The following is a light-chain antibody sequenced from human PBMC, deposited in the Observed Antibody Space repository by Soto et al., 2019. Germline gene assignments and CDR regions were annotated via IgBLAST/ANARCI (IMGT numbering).Light chain of an antibody. CDR3: STYTSTSTRV. V-gene: IGLV2-14*01. CDR2: EVS. Sequence: QSALTQPASVSGSPGQSITISCTGASSDVGAYNYVSWYQQHPGKAPKLMIYEVSNRPSGVSHRFSGSKSGNTASLPISGLQAEDEADYYCSTYTSTSTRVFGTGTKVTVL. CDR1: SSDVGAYNY. J-gene: IGLJ1*01.